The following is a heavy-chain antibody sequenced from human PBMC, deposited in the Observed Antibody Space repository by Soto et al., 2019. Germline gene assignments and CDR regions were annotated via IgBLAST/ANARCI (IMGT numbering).Heavy chain of an antibody. CDR3: ARGGFGEHGYGIDY. CDR1: GFTFSSYA. J-gene: IGHJ4*02. Sequence: EVQLVESGEGLVQPGGSLRLSCAASGFTFSSYAMHWVRQAPGKGLEYVSAISSNGGSTYYADSVKGRFTISRDNSKNTLYLQMGSLRAEDMAVYYCARGGFGEHGYGIDYWGQGTLVTVSS. V-gene: IGHV3-64*02. D-gene: IGHD3-10*01. CDR2: ISSNGGST.